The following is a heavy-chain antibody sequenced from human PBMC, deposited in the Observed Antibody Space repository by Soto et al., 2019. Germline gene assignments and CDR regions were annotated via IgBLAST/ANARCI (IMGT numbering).Heavy chain of an antibody. D-gene: IGHD5-12*01. Sequence: SETLSLTCTVSGDSIRSYSWSWIRQPPGKGLEWIGNIHYNGNTKYNPSLKSRVTMSVDTSKNQFSLKLISVTAADTAVYYCAREGNLGRWLQPLDYWGQGTLVTVSS. CDR3: AREGNLGRWLQPLDY. CDR2: IHYNGNT. J-gene: IGHJ4*02. CDR1: GDSIRSYS. V-gene: IGHV4-59*01.